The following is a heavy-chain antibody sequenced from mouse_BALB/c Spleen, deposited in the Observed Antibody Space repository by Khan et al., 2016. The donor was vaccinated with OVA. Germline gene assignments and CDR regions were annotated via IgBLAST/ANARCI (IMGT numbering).Heavy chain of an antibody. V-gene: IGHV1-52*01. J-gene: IGHJ3*01. Sequence: QVQLKESGAELVRPGASVKLSCEASGYTFTSSWMNWVKQSPEQGLEWIGRIDPYDSETHYTQHFKDKDTLTVDKSSSTAYMQLSTLKSEDAAVYFCARNPFAYWGQGTLVTVSA. CDR2: IDPYDSET. CDR1: GYTFTSSW. CDR3: ARNPFAY.